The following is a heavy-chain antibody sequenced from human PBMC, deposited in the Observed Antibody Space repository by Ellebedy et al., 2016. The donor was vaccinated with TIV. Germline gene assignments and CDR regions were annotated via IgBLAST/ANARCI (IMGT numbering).Heavy chain of an antibody. D-gene: IGHD1-26*01. Sequence: GGSLRLSCAASGFMFSDYYMSWIRQAPGKGLEWISYISSSGSSRHHADSVNGRFTISRDNAKNSLYLQMNSLRAEDTAVYYCARDGGYSGNRPQFAFDVWGQGTMVTVSS. J-gene: IGHJ3*01. CDR3: ARDGGYSGNRPQFAFDV. V-gene: IGHV3-11*01. CDR2: ISSSGSSR. CDR1: GFMFSDYY.